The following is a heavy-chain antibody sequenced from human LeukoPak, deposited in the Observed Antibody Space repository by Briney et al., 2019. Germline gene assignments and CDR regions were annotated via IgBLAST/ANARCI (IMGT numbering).Heavy chain of an antibody. Sequence: KAGESLKISCKGSGYSFTSYWIGWVRQMPGKGLEWMGIIYPGDSDTRYSPSFQGQVTISADKSISTAYLQWSSLKASDTAMYYCAISYSSSWYYFDYWGQGTLVTVSS. V-gene: IGHV5-51*01. CDR2: IYPGDSDT. J-gene: IGHJ4*02. CDR3: AISYSSSWYYFDY. CDR1: GYSFTSYW. D-gene: IGHD6-13*01.